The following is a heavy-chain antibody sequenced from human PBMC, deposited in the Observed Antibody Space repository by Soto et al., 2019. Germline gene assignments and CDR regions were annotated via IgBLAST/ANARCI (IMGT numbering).Heavy chain of an antibody. CDR2: IIPIFGTA. Sequence: SVKVSCKASGGTFSSYAISWVRQAPGQGLEWMGGIIPIFGTANYAQKFQGRVTITADESTSTAYMELSSLRSEDTAVYYCARPTGYSSGWPYYYGMDVWGQGTTVTVSS. D-gene: IGHD6-19*01. CDR1: GGTFSSYA. V-gene: IGHV1-69*13. CDR3: ARPTGYSSGWPYYYGMDV. J-gene: IGHJ6*02.